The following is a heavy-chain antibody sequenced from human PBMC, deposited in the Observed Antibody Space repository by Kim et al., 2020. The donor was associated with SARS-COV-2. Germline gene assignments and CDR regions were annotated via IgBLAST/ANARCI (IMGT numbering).Heavy chain of an antibody. CDR3: APLHFYSSAH. J-gene: IGHJ4*02. CDR2: IGGSDGVV. V-gene: IGHV3-11*04. CDR1: GLNFYIQY. D-gene: IGHD6-19*01. Sequence: GGSLRLSCAASGLNFYIQYMTWIRQAPGKGLEWVSLIGGSDGVVSYADSVRGRFTISRDNARNTVYLQMNSLRVEDTAVYYCAPLHFYSSAHWGQGTLVT.